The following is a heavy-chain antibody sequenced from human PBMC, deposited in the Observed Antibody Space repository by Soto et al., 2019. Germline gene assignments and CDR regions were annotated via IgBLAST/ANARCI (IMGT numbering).Heavy chain of an antibody. J-gene: IGHJ4*02. CDR1: GYIFTNQW. D-gene: IGHD2-15*01. Sequence: GESLKISCQGSGYIFTNQWITWVRQMPGKGLEWMGRIDPSDSYTNYSPSFQGHVTFSIDKSISTAYLQWTSLKPSDTAIYYCASGRWNLHFHYWGQGSLVTVYS. CDR3: ASGRWNLHFHY. CDR2: IDPSDSYT. V-gene: IGHV5-10-1*01.